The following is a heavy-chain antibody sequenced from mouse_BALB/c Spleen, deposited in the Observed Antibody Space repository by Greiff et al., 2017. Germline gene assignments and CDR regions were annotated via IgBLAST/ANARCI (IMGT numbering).Heavy chain of an antibody. D-gene: IGHD1-1*01. V-gene: IGHV7-3*02. CDR3: ARDKAYYGSSYAMDY. CDR2: IRNKANGYTT. Sequence: EVHLVESGGGLVQPGGSLRLSCATSGFTFTDYYMSWVRQPPGKALEWLGFIRNKANGYTTEYSASVKGRFTISRDNSQSILYLQMNTLRAEDSATYYCARDKAYYGSSYAMDYWGQGTSVTVSS. CDR1: GFTFTDYY. J-gene: IGHJ4*01.